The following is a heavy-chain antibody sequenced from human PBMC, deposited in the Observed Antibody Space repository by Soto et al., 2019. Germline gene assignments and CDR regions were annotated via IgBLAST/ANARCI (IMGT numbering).Heavy chain of an antibody. V-gene: IGHV1-18*01. CDR2: ISCYNGDT. CDR1: GYTFNRHG. D-gene: IGHD2-2*01. CDR3: AGDPSNTSGYKQFLDS. Sequence: QIQLVQSGGDVRNPGASVFISCQTAGYTFNRHGIAWVRQAPGQGLEWMGWISCYNGDTLYAQNFQGRVTMTKDTSTSTVVMELRSLTSDDTAVYYCAGDPSNTSGYKQFLDSWGQGTLVTVSS. J-gene: IGHJ4*02.